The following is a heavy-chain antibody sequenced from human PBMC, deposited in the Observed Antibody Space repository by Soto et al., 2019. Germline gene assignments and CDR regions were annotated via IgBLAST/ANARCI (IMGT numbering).Heavy chain of an antibody. Sequence: SETLSLTCAVSGGSISSSNWWSWVRQPPGKGLEWIGEIYHSGSTNYNPSLKSRVTISVDKSKNQFSLKLSSVTAADTAVYYCAREAEDYYYGMDVWGQGTTVTVSS. CDR2: IYHSGST. CDR1: GGSISSSNW. V-gene: IGHV4-4*02. J-gene: IGHJ6*02. CDR3: AREAEDYYYGMDV. D-gene: IGHD6-19*01.